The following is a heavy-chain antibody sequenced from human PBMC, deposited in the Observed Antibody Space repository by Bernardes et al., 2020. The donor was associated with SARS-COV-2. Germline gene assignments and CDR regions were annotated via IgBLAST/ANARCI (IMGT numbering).Heavy chain of an antibody. J-gene: IGHJ4*02. CDR1: GFTFSSFA. CDR2: ILFDGSNK. D-gene: IGHD3-22*01. CDR3: ARDPPPSSDYYYNPSWLFDY. Sequence: GGSLRLSCAASGFTFSSFAMHWVRQAPGKGLEWVAVILFDGSNKFYADSVTGRFSISRDNSKNMLYLQMNSLRAEDTAVYYCARDPPPSSDYYYNPSWLFDYWGQGTLVTVSS. V-gene: IGHV3-33*01.